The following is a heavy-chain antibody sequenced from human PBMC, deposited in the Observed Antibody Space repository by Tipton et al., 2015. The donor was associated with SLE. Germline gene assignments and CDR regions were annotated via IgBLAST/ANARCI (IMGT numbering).Heavy chain of an antibody. J-gene: IGHJ3*02. CDR1: GFTFSTYW. CDR3: ARDRVTYFDWSDGFDI. V-gene: IGHV3-7*03. Sequence: GSLRLSCVDYGFTFSTYWMTWVRQAPGKGLEWVANINQDGSEKNYVDSVKGRFSISRDNAKNSLYLHMNSLRAEDTAIYYCARDRVTYFDWSDGFDIWGQGTVVTVPS. D-gene: IGHD3-9*01. CDR2: INQDGSEK.